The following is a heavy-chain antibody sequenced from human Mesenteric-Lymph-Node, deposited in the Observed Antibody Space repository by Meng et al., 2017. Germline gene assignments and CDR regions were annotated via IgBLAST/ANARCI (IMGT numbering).Heavy chain of an antibody. V-gene: IGHV4-30-4*01. J-gene: IGHJ4*02. D-gene: IGHD2-21*01. CDR2: IYYSGST. CDR3: AREGRSHQVGVSVY. Sequence: GQVQESGPGLVQPPQPLSPTCPCSGGPSSSGDYYWSWIRQPPGKGLEWIGYIYYSGSTYSNASLKSRVTISIDRSKNQFSLKLSSVTAADTAVYYCAREGRSHQVGVSVYWGQGNLVTVSS. CDR1: GGPSSSGDYY.